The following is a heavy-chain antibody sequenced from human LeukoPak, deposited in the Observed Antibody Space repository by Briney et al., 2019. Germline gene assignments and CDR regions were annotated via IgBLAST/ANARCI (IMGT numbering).Heavy chain of an antibody. J-gene: IGHJ4*02. V-gene: IGHV5-51*01. CDR2: IHSTDSHA. CDR3: ARHSTVTTEAPHDY. Sequence: GESLKISCQDSGFTLTNYWIGWVRQMPGKGLEWMGIIHSTDSHAKYSPSFQGQVTISVDKSISTAYLQWRGLKASDTAMYYCARHSTVTTEAPHDYWGQGTLVTVSS. D-gene: IGHD4-17*01. CDR1: GFTLTNYW.